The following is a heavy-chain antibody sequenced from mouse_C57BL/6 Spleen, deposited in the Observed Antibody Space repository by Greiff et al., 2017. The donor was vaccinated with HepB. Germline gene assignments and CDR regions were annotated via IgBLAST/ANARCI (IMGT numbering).Heavy chain of an antibody. CDR3: AREGGYSNSDY. Sequence: QVQLQQPGAELVKPGASVKLSCKASGYTFTSYWMHWVKQRPGQGLEWIGMIHPNSGSTNYNEKFKSKATLTVYKSSSTAYMQLSSLTSEDSAVYYCAREGGYSNSDYWGQGTTLTVSS. J-gene: IGHJ2*01. D-gene: IGHD2-5*01. CDR2: IHPNSGST. CDR1: GYTFTSYW. V-gene: IGHV1-64*01.